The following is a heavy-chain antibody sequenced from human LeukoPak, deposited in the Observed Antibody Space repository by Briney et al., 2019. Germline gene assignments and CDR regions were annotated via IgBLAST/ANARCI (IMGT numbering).Heavy chain of an antibody. CDR2: INHSGST. CDR3: ARDPDTNDGVD. J-gene: IGHJ4*02. CDR1: GGSFSGYY. V-gene: IGHV4-34*01. D-gene: IGHD3-10*01. Sequence: SETLSLTCAVYGGSFSGYYWSWIRQPPGQGLEWIGEINHSGSTNYNPSLKSRVTISVDTSKNQFSLKLSPVTAADTAVYYCARDPDTNDGVDWGQGTLVTVSS.